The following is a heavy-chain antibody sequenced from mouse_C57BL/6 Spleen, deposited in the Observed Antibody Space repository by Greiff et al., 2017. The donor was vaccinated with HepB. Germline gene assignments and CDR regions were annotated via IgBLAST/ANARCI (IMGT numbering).Heavy chain of an antibody. J-gene: IGHJ4*01. Sequence: QVQLQQSGAELMKPGASVKLSCKATGYTFTGYWIEWVKQRPGHGLEWIGEILPGSGSTNYNEKFKDKATFTADTSSNTAYMQLSSLTTEDSAIYYCARPFMRYGSNYYAMDYWGQGTSVTVSS. CDR3: ARPFMRYGSNYYAMDY. D-gene: IGHD1-1*01. CDR1: GYTFTGYW. CDR2: ILPGSGST. V-gene: IGHV1-9*01.